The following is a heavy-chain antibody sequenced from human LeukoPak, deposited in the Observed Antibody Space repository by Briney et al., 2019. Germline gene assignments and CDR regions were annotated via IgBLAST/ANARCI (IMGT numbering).Heavy chain of an antibody. CDR3: ARGSPYDIAARLAV. V-gene: IGHV4-34*01. CDR2: INHSGST. D-gene: IGHD6-6*01. CDR1: GGSFSGYY. Sequence: SETLSLTCAVYGGSFSGYYWSWLRQPPGKGLEWIGEINHSGSTNYNPSLKSRVTISVDTSKNQFSLKLSSVTAADTAVYYCARGSPYDIAARLAVWGQGTLVTVSS. J-gene: IGHJ4*02.